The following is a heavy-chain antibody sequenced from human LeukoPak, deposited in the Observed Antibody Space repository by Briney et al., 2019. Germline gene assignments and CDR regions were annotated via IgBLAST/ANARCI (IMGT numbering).Heavy chain of an antibody. CDR3: AKQRITMVRGVIN. J-gene: IGHJ4*02. CDR2: ISYDGSNK. D-gene: IGHD3-10*01. CDR1: GFTFSSYA. V-gene: IGHV3-30*04. Sequence: PGGSLRLSCAASGFTFSSYAMHWVRQAPGKGLEWVAVISYDGSNKYYADSVKGRFTISRDNSKNTLYLQMNSLRAGDTAVYYCAKQRITMVRGVINWGQGTLVTVSS.